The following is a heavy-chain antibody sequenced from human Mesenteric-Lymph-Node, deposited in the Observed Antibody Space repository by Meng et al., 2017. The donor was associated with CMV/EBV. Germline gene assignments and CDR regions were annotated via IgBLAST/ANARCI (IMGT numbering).Heavy chain of an antibody. D-gene: IGHD6-13*01. Sequence: QITLKESGPTLVKPTQALTLTCTFSGFSLSTSGLGVGWIRQPPGKALEWLALISWDDDKRYSPSLKSRLTITKDTSKNQVVLTMTNMDPVDTATYYCAHSSGIAAAGPFYFDYWGQGTLVTVSS. J-gene: IGHJ4*02. CDR1: GFSLSTSGLG. CDR2: ISWDDDK. V-gene: IGHV2-5*02. CDR3: AHSSGIAAAGPFYFDY.